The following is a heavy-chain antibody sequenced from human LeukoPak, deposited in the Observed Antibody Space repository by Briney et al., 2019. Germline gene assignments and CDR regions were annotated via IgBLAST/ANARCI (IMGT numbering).Heavy chain of an antibody. D-gene: IGHD2-2*02. Sequence: SETLSLTCAVYGGSFSGYYWSWIRQPPGKGLEWIGEINHSGSTNYNPSLKSRVTISVDTSKNQFSLKLSSVTAADTAVYYCARSLGRGVPAAIGTYYYYMDVWGKGTTVTVSS. CDR3: ARSLGRGVPAAIGTYYYYMDV. J-gene: IGHJ6*03. CDR2: INHSGST. V-gene: IGHV4-34*01. CDR1: GGSFSGYY.